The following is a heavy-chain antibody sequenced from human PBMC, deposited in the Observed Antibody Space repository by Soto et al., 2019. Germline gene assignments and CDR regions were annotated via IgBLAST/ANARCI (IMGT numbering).Heavy chain of an antibody. J-gene: IGHJ4*02. V-gene: IGHV2-5*02. D-gene: IGHD2-2*01. Sequence: SGPTLVNPTQTLTLTCTFSGFSLSTSGVGVGWIRQPPGKALEWLALIYWDDDKRYSPSLKSRLTITKDTSKNQVVLTMTNMDPVDTATYYCAHRYNQIAPAAWGYFDYWGQGTLVTVSS. CDR2: IYWDDDK. CDR3: AHRYNQIAPAAWGYFDY. CDR1: GFSLSTSGVG.